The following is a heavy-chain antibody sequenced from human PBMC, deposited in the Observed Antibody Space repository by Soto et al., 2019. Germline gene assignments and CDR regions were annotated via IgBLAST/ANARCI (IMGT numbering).Heavy chain of an antibody. CDR1: GGSISSGGYY. V-gene: IGHV4-31*03. D-gene: IGHD3-22*01. CDR3: ARPRYYDSSGYPNWFDP. J-gene: IGHJ5*02. CDR2: IYYSGST. Sequence: SETLSLTCTVSGGSISSGGYYWSWIRQHPGKGLEWIGYIYYSGSTYYNPSLKSRVTISVDTSKNQCSLKLSSVTAADTAVYYCARPRYYDSSGYPNWFDPWGQGTLVTVSS.